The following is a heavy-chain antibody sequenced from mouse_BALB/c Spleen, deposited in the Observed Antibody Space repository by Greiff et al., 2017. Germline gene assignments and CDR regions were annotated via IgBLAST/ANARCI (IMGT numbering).Heavy chain of an antibody. CDR1: GFTFSSFG. Sequence: EVQLVESGGGLVQPGGSRKLSCAASGFTFSSFGMHWVRQAPEKGLEWVAYISSGSSTIYYADTVKGRFTISRDNPKNTLFLQMTSLRSEDTAMYYCASQIYYYGSSFAYWGQGTLVTVSA. CDR2: ISSGSSTI. D-gene: IGHD1-1*01. V-gene: IGHV5-17*02. CDR3: ASQIYYYGSSFAY. J-gene: IGHJ3*01.